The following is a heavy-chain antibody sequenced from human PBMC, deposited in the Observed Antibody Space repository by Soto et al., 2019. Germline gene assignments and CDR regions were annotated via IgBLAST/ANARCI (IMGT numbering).Heavy chain of an antibody. D-gene: IGHD3-22*01. CDR3: ARDSGRVGTYYYDSSGSDAFDV. CDR1: GYTFTSHV. V-gene: IGHV1-18*01. J-gene: IGHJ3*01. Sequence: ASVKVSCKASGYTFTSHVINWVRQAPGQGLEGMGWISAYNGNTNYAQKLQGRVTMTTDTSTSTAYREQRSLRSDDTAVYYCARDSGRVGTYYYDSSGSDAFDVWGQGTMVTVSS. CDR2: ISAYNGNT.